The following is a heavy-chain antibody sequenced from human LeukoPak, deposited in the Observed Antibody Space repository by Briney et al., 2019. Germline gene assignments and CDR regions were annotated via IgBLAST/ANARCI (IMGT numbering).Heavy chain of an antibody. Sequence: SETLSLTCTVSGGSISTYYWSWVRQPPGKGLEWIGYIYYNGNINYNPSLKSRVTISIDTSKNQFSLKLSSVTAADTAVYYCARGLYGDYFDYWGQGTLVTVSS. CDR3: ARGLYGDYFDY. J-gene: IGHJ4*02. D-gene: IGHD4-17*01. CDR2: IYYNGNI. CDR1: GGSISTYY. V-gene: IGHV4-59*01.